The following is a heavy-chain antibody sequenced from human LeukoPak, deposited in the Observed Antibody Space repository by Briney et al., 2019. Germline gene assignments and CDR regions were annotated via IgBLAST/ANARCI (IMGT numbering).Heavy chain of an antibody. V-gene: IGHV4-59*08. CDR1: GGSISGYY. Sequence: SETLSLTCTVSGGSISGYYWSWIRQPPGKGLEWIGYIYYSGSTNYNPSLKSRVTISVDTSKNQFSLKLSSVTAADTAVYYCVRHDTHDSSGYYPLDYWGQGTLVTVSP. CDR3: VRHDTHDSSGYYPLDY. D-gene: IGHD3-22*01. J-gene: IGHJ4*02. CDR2: IYYSGST.